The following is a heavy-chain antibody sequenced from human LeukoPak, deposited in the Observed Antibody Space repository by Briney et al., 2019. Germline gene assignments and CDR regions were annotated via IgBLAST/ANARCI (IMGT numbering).Heavy chain of an antibody. J-gene: IGHJ3*02. CDR2: IYHSGST. CDR3: IMAAAIVNAFDI. D-gene: IGHD2-2*01. V-gene: IGHV4-38-2*01. Sequence: SETLSLTCAVSGYSISSGYYWGWIRQPPGKGLEWIGSIYHSGSTYYNPSLKSRVTISVDTSKNQFSLKLSSVTAAVTAVYYGIMAAAIVNAFDIWGQGTMVTVSS. CDR1: GYSISSGYY.